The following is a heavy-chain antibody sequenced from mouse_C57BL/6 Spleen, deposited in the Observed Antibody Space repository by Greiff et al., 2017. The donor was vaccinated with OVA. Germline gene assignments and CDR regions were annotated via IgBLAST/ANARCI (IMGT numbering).Heavy chain of an antibody. V-gene: IGHV7-3*01. CDR1: GFTFTDYY. CDR3: ARDRYYGSSYPYFDY. CDR2: IRNKANGYTT. Sequence: EVQLVESGGGLVQPGGSLSLSCAASGFTFTDYYMSWVRQPPGKALEWLGFIRNKANGYTTEYSASVKGRFTISRDNSQSILYLQMNALRAEDSATYYCARDRYYGSSYPYFDYWGQGTTLTVSS. J-gene: IGHJ2*01. D-gene: IGHD1-1*01.